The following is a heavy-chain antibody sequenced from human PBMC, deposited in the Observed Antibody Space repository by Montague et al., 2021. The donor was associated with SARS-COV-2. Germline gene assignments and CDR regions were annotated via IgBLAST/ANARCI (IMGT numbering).Heavy chain of an antibody. CDR1: GFTFTSAW. Sequence: SLRLSCAASGFTFTSAWMSWVRQAPGKGLEWVGHIKRKVDGGTTDYAAPLKGRFDISRDDSKNTLYLQLNSLKPEDTGVYYCTTDSFDVWGQGTTVTVS. J-gene: IGHJ6*02. CDR3: TTDSFDV. CDR2: IKRKVDGGTT. V-gene: IGHV3-15*01.